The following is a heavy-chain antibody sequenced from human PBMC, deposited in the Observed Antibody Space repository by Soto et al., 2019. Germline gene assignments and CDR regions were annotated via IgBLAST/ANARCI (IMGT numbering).Heavy chain of an antibody. CDR3: ARSAEQQLDYFDY. V-gene: IGHV4-39*01. CDR1: GGSISSSSYY. Sequence: QLQLQESGPGLVKPSETLSLTCTVSGGSISSSSYYWGWIRQPPGKGLEWIGSIYYSGSTYYNPSLKSRVTISVDTSKNQFSLKLSSVTAADTAVYYCARSAEQQLDYFDYWGQGTLVTVSS. J-gene: IGHJ4*02. CDR2: IYYSGST. D-gene: IGHD6-13*01.